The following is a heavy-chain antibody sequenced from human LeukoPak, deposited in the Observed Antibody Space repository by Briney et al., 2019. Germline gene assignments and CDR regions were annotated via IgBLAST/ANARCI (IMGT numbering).Heavy chain of an antibody. CDR3: ARDVSKTYFDY. V-gene: IGHV4-31*03. Sequence: SETLSLTCTVSGGSISSGGYYWSWIRQHPGQGLEWIGYIYYSGSTYYNPSLKSRVTISVDTSKSQFSLKLSSVTAADTAVYYCARDVSKTYFDYWGQGTLVTVSS. CDR1: GGSISSGGYY. D-gene: IGHD4-11*01. CDR2: IYYSGST. J-gene: IGHJ4*02.